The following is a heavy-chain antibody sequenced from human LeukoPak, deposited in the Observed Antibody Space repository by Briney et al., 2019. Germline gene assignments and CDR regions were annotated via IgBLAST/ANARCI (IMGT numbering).Heavy chain of an antibody. D-gene: IGHD3-16*02. CDR1: GGSFSGYY. Sequence: KTSETLSLTCAVYGGSFSGYYWSWIRQPPGKGLEWIGEINHSGSTNYNPSLKSRVTISVDTSKNQSSLKLSSVTAADTAVYYCARQDYVWGSYRYDSWGQGTLVTVSS. V-gene: IGHV4-34*01. CDR3: ARQDYVWGSYRYDS. J-gene: IGHJ4*02. CDR2: INHSGST.